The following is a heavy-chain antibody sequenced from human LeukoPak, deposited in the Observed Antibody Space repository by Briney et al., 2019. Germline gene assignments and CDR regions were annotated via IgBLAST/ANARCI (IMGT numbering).Heavy chain of an antibody. Sequence: PSETLSLTCTVSGGSISSYYWSWIRQPPGKGLEWIGYIYYSGSTNYNPSLKSRVTISVDTSKNQFSLKLSSVTAADTPVYCCARDRPRHYYDSSGYSDYMDVWGKGTTVTVSS. V-gene: IGHV4-59*01. D-gene: IGHD3-22*01. CDR3: ARDRPRHYYDSSGYSDYMDV. J-gene: IGHJ6*03. CDR1: GGSISSYY. CDR2: IYYSGST.